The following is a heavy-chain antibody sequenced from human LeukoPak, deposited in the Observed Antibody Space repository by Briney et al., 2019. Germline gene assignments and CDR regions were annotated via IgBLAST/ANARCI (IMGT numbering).Heavy chain of an antibody. CDR1: GGSFSGFY. J-gene: IGHJ2*01. Sequence: PSETLSLTCAVYGGSFSGFYWTWIRQPPEKGLEWIGQINHSRSTHYNPSLKSRVTISVDTSKNQFSLKLSSVTAADTAVYYCARVPKYFNLWGRGTLVTVSS. CDR2: INHSRST. V-gene: IGHV4-34*01. CDR3: ARVPKYFNL.